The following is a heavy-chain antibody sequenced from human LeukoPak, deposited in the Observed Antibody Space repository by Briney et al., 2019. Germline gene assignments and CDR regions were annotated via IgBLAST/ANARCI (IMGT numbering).Heavy chain of an antibody. J-gene: IGHJ4*02. Sequence: ASVKVSCKASGYNFAGYEINWVRQAPGQGLEWMGRMNPNSRETAYAQKFQGRVTMTPDTSLKTAYLELNNLGSEDTAVYFCARDGAARSFGYWGQGTLVTVSS. CDR1: GYNFAGYE. CDR3: ARDGAARSFGY. CDR2: MNPNSRET. V-gene: IGHV1-8*01. D-gene: IGHD3-16*01.